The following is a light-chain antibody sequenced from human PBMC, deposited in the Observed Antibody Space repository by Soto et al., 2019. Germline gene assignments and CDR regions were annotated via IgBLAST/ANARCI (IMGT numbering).Light chain of an antibody. J-gene: IGKJ3*01. Sequence: EIVMTRSPATLSVSPGERATLSCRASQSVSNNLAWYQQKPGQAPRLLIYDASTRATGIPARFSGSGSGTEFTLTISSLQSEDFAVYYCRQYNNWPSFTFGPGTKVDIK. V-gene: IGKV3-15*01. CDR2: DAS. CDR1: QSVSNN. CDR3: RQYNNWPSFT.